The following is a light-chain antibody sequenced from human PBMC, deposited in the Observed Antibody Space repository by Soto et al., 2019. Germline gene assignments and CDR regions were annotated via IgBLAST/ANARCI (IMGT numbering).Light chain of an antibody. CDR2: AAS. J-gene: IGKJ2*01. Sequence: DIQMTQSPSYVSASVGARVTITCRASQGISSWLAWYQQNPVKAPNLLIYAASSLQSGVPSRFSGSGSGTDFTLTISSLPPEEFATDYCQQANSFQNTLGQGTKLEIK. CDR1: QGISSW. V-gene: IGKV1D-12*01. CDR3: QQANSFQNT.